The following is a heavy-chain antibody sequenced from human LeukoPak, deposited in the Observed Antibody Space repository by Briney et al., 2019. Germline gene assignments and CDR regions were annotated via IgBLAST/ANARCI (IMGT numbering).Heavy chain of an antibody. D-gene: IGHD2-21*02. CDR2: IIPIFGTA. Sequence: SVKVSCKASGGTFSSYAISWVRQAPGQGLEWMGGIIPIFGTANYAQKFQGRVTITADESTSTAYMELSSLRSEDTAVYYCARERGRTVVATATVAFDIWGQGTMATVSS. CDR1: GGTFSSYA. V-gene: IGHV1-69*13. J-gene: IGHJ3*02. CDR3: ARERGRTVVATATVAFDI.